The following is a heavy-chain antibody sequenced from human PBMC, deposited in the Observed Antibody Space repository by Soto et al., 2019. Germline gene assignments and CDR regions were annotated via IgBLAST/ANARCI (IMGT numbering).Heavy chain of an antibody. CDR1: GFTVSSNY. CDR2: IYSGGST. V-gene: IGHV3-53*04. CDR3: ASSEMSIAAAGNDAFDI. Sequence: GGSLRLSCAASGFTVSSNYMSWVRQAPGKGLEWVSVIYSGGSTYYADSVKGRFTISRHNSKNTLYLQMNSLGAEDTAVYYCASSEMSIAAAGNDAFDIWGQGTMVTVSS. D-gene: IGHD6-13*01. J-gene: IGHJ3*02.